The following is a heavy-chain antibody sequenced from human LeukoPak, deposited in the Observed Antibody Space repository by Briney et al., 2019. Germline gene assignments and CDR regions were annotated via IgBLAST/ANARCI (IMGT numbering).Heavy chain of an antibody. CDR3: AKVRTPNLHIVVVTASIPYFQH. Sequence: GGSLRLSCAASGFTFSSYAMSWVRQAPGKGLEWVSAISGSGGSTYYADSVKGRFTISRGNSKNTLYLQMNSLRAEDTAVYYCAKVRTPNLHIVVVTASIPYFQHWGQGTLVTVSS. D-gene: IGHD2-21*02. J-gene: IGHJ1*01. CDR1: GFTFSSYA. CDR2: ISGSGGST. V-gene: IGHV3-23*01.